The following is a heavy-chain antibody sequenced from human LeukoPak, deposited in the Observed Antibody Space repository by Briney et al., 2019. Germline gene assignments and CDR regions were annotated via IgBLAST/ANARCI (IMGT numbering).Heavy chain of an antibody. CDR2: ISGSGDST. J-gene: IGHJ5*02. V-gene: IGHV3-23*01. CDR3: AREMDINWFDP. CDR1: GFTFSNYA. Sequence: PGGSLRLSCAASGFTFSNYAMRWVRQAPGKGLEWVSGISGSGDSTYYADSVKGRFTISRDNSKNTLYLQMNSLRAEDTALYYCAREMDINWFDPWGQGTLVTVSS. D-gene: IGHD2-2*03.